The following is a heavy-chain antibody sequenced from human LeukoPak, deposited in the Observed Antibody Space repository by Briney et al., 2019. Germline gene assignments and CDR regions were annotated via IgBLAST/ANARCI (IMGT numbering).Heavy chain of an antibody. CDR2: INPNSGGT. CDR3: ARTLGYCSSTSCYYYYYTDV. CDR1: GYTFTGYY. V-gene: IGHV1-2*02. J-gene: IGHJ6*03. D-gene: IGHD2-2*01. Sequence: ASVKVSCKASGYTFTGYYMHWVRQAPGQGLEWMGWINPNSGGTNYAQKFQGRVTMTRDTSISTAYMELSRLRSDDTAVYYCARTLGYCSSTSCYYYYYTDVWGKGTTVTVSS.